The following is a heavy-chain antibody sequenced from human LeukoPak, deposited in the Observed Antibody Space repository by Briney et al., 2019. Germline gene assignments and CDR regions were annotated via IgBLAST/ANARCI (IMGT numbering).Heavy chain of an antibody. V-gene: IGHV3-30-3*01. CDR3: ARDRCNGGTCYLSVLDY. CDR1: GFTFSSYA. J-gene: IGHJ4*02. D-gene: IGHD2-15*01. CDR2: ISYDGSNK. Sequence: GRSLRLSCAASGFTFSSYAMHWVRRTPGKGLEGVAVISYDGSNKYYPDSVKGRFTISRDSPRNTLYLQMNSLRAEDTALYYCARDRCNGGTCYLSVLDYWGQGTLVTVSS.